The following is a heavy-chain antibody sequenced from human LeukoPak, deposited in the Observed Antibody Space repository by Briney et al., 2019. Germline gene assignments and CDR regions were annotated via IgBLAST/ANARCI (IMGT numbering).Heavy chain of an antibody. J-gene: IGHJ4*02. CDR3: ARISSHYYGSGSYPGFDY. D-gene: IGHD3-10*01. Sequence: SETLSLTCTVSGGSISSSSYYWGWIRQPPGKGLEWIGSIYYSGSTHYNPSLKSRVTISVDTSKNQFSLKLSSVTAADTAVYYCARISSHYYGSGSYPGFDYWGQGTLVTVSP. CDR2: IYYSGST. CDR1: GGSISSSSYY. V-gene: IGHV4-39*01.